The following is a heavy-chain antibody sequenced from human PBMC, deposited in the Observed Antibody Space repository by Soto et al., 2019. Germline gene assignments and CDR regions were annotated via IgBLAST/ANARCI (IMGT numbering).Heavy chain of an antibody. CDR2: ISGSGGST. CDR3: AKFRSSSWFPSGIDY. CDR1: GFTFSSYA. Sequence: GGSLRLSCAASGFTFSSYAMSWVRQAPGKGLEWVSAISGSGGSTYYADSVKGRFTISRDNSKNTLYLQMNSLRAEDTAVYYCAKFRSSSWFPSGIDYWGQGTLVTVSS. J-gene: IGHJ4*02. V-gene: IGHV3-23*01. D-gene: IGHD6-13*01.